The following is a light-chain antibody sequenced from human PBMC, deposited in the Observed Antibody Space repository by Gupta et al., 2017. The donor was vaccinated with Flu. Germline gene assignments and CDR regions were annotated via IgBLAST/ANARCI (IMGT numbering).Light chain of an antibody. CDR3: NSRDSTDNHQAV. CDR2: AKN. V-gene: IGLV3-19*01. Sequence: APVLVIYAKNIPPSGIPDRFSGSSSGNTASLTITGAQAEDEADYYCNSRDSTDNHQAVFGGGTKLTVL. J-gene: IGLJ2*01.